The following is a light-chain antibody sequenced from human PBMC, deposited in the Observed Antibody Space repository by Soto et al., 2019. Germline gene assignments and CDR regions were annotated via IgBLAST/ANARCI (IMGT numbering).Light chain of an antibody. J-gene: IGKJ5*01. V-gene: IGKV3-11*01. CDR3: QQCSNWPPIT. Sequence: EIVLTQSPATLSLSPGERATLSCRASQRVSSYLVWYQQKPGQPPRLLMYDASNRATGIPARFSGSGSGTDFTLTITSLEPEDFAVYCCQQCSNWPPITFGQGTRLEIK. CDR1: QRVSSY. CDR2: DAS.